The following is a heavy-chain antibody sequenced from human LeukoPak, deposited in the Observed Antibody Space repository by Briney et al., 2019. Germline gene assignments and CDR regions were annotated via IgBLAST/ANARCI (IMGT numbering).Heavy chain of an antibody. CDR1: GVSISSSNSY. CDR2: IYYSGST. J-gene: IGHJ5*02. CDR3: ARSVVVGWFDP. V-gene: IGHV4-61*01. Sequence: SETLSLTCTVSGVSISSSNSYWSWIRQPPGKGLEWIGYIYYSGSTNYNPSLKSRVTISVDTSKNQFSLKLSSVTAADTAVYYCARSVVVGWFDPWGQGTLVTVSS. D-gene: IGHD2-21*01.